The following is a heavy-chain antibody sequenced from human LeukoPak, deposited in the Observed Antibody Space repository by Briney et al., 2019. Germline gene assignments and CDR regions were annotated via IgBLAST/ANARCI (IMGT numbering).Heavy chain of an antibody. Sequence: ASVKVSCKASGYTFTGYYMHWVRQAPGQGLEWMGWINPNSGGTNYAQKFQGRVTMTRDTSISTAYMELSRLRSDDTAVYYCARDSGGSCYPYDYWGQGTLVTVSS. J-gene: IGHJ4*02. CDR1: GYTFTGYY. CDR3: ARDSGGSCYPYDY. V-gene: IGHV1-2*02. CDR2: INPNSGGT. D-gene: IGHD2-15*01.